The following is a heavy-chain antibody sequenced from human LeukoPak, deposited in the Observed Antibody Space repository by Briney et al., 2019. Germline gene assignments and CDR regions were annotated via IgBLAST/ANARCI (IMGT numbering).Heavy chain of an antibody. D-gene: IGHD2/OR15-2a*01. CDR2: ISSTTTYI. J-gene: IGHJ4*02. CDR1: GFTFNHYA. Sequence: PGGSLRLSCAASGFTFNHYAMNWVRQAPGKGLEWVASISSTTTYIYYADSVKGRFTISRDNAKNSVHLQMNSLRAEDTAVYYCARDFSGQWSQGTLVTVSS. CDR3: ARDFSGQ. V-gene: IGHV3-21*04.